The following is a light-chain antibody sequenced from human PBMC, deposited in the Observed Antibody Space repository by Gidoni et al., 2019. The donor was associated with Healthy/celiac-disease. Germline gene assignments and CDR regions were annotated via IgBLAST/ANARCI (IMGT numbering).Light chain of an antibody. CDR2: DAS. CDR1: QSVSSY. Sequence: EIVLTHSPAPLSLSPWERATLSCRASQSVSSYLAWYQQKPGPAPRLLIYDASNSATGIPARFSGSGSGTDFTLTISSLEPEDFAVYYCQQRSNWAFGGGTKVEIK. J-gene: IGKJ4*01. V-gene: IGKV3-11*01. CDR3: QQRSNWA.